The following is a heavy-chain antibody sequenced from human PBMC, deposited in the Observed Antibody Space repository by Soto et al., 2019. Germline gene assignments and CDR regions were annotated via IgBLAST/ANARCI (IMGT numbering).Heavy chain of an antibody. V-gene: IGHV1-69*06. J-gene: IGHJ4*02. D-gene: IGHD1-26*01. CDR3: ARAIKRWEVNYDFDF. CDR2: IVVDSNTA. Sequence: QVVLLQSGAEVKEPGSSVRVSCQVSGSTFNNFAFSWVRQAPGHGPEWMGGIVVDSNTAEYSQRFQDRVTIPADTSTDTLYMGLGSLTFEDTAVYYCARAIKRWEVNYDFDFWGQGTLVTVSS. CDR1: GSTFNNFA.